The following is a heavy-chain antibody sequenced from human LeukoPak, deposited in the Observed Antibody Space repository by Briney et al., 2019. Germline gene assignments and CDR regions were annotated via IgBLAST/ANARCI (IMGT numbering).Heavy chain of an antibody. CDR3: AKSDYGGNPPAGNY. CDR1: GFTFSNAW. V-gene: IGHV3-15*01. Sequence: GGSLRLSCAASGFTFSNAWMSWVRQAPGKGLEWGGRIKSKTDGGTTDYAAPVKGRFTISRDDSKNTLYLQMNSLKTEDTAVYYCAKSDYGGNPPAGNYWGQGTLVTVSS. D-gene: IGHD4-23*01. CDR2: IKSKTDGGTT. J-gene: IGHJ4*02.